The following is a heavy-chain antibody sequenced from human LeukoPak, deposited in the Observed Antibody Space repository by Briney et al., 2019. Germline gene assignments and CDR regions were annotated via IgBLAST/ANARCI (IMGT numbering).Heavy chain of an antibody. Sequence: SETLSLTCTVSGGSISSYYWSWIRQPPGKGLEWIGYIYYSGSTNYNPSLKSRVTISVDTSKNQFSLKLSSVTAADTAVYYCARHPYGGNLDYWGQGTLVTVSS. V-gene: IGHV4-59*01. J-gene: IGHJ4*02. D-gene: IGHD4-23*01. CDR2: IYYSGST. CDR1: GGSISSYY. CDR3: ARHPYGGNLDY.